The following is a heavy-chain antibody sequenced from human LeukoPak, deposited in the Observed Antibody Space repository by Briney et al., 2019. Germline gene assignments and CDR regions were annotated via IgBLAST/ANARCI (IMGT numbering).Heavy chain of an antibody. J-gene: IGHJ3*02. D-gene: IGHD3-16*01. Sequence: ASVKASCKASGITIAGYEVHWVRQAPGQGLEWMGRIKPRFSGTNHAEKFQGRVTMTRDTSMTTAYMELSSLTSDDTAVYYCARQFGPTDAFDIWGQGTMVTVSS. CDR3: ARQFGPTDAFDI. CDR1: GITIAGYE. V-gene: IGHV1-2*02. CDR2: IKPRFSGT.